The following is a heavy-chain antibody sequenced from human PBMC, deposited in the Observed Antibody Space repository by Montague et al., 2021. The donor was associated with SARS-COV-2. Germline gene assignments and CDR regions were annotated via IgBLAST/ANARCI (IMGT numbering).Heavy chain of an antibody. CDR2: IYYSGST. CDR1: GGSISSYY. V-gene: IGHV4-59*12. Sequence: SETLSLTCTVSGGSISSYYWSWIRQPPGKGLEWIGYIYYSGSTNYNPSLKSRVTISVDTSKNQFSLKLSTVTAADTAVYYCARGSDSTSWYGPKYYFDYWGQGTLVTVSS. CDR3: ARGSDSTSWYGPKYYFDY. J-gene: IGHJ4*02. D-gene: IGHD6-13*01.